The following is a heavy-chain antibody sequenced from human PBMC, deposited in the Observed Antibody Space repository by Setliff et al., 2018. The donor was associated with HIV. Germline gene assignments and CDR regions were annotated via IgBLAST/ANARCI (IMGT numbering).Heavy chain of an antibody. CDR2: IYYTGFA. Sequence: SETLSLTCTVSGGSISSGSYYWSWIRHRPGKGLEWIGYIYYTGFAYYNPSLKSRVTISLDTSKTHFFLNLTSVTDADTAVYFCTREGRGDPAMATTRIDYWGQGKLVTVSS. D-gene: IGHD1-1*01. V-gene: IGHV4-39*02. CDR1: GGSISSGSYY. J-gene: IGHJ4*02. CDR3: TREGRGDPAMATTRIDY.